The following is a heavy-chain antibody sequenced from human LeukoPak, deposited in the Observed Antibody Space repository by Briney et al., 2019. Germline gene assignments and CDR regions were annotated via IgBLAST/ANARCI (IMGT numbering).Heavy chain of an antibody. CDR3: ASHAPGRYFDL. CDR2: IYYSGST. J-gene: IGHJ2*01. V-gene: IGHV4-39*01. CDR1: GGSISSSSYY. Sequence: TSETLSLTCTVSGGSISSSSYYWGWIRQPPGKGLEWIGIIYYSGSTYYNPSLKSRVTISVDTSKNQFSLKLSSVTSADTAVYYCASHAPGRYFDLWGRGTLVTVSS.